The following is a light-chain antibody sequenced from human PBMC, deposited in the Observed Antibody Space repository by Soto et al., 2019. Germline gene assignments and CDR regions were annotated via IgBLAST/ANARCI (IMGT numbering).Light chain of an antibody. Sequence: DIQMTQSPSSLSASVGDRVTITCRASQGISNYLAWYQQKPGKVPTLLIYAASTLQSGVPSRFSGSGSGTDFILTISSLQPEDFATYHCQNYHSAPITFGQGTRLEIK. V-gene: IGKV1-27*01. CDR1: QGISNY. CDR3: QNYHSAPIT. CDR2: AAS. J-gene: IGKJ5*01.